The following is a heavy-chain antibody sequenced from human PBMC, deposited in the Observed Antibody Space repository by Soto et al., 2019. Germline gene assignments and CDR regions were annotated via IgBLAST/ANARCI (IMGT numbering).Heavy chain of an antibody. CDR2: INHSGST. V-gene: IGHV4-34*01. D-gene: IGHD3-10*01. Sequence: SETLSLTCAVYGGSFSGYYWSWIRQPPGKGLEWIGEINHSGSTNYNPSLKSRVTISVDTSKDQFSLKLSSVTAADTAVYYCARAGVRGVIITEPNWFDPWGQGTLVTVSS. CDR1: GGSFSGYY. CDR3: ARAGVRGVIITEPNWFDP. J-gene: IGHJ5*02.